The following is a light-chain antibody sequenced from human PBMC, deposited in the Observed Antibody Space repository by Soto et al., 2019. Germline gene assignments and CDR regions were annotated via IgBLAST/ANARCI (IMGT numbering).Light chain of an antibody. CDR2: GAS. V-gene: IGKV3-15*01. CDR1: QSVSSN. J-gene: IGKJ1*01. CDR3: QQYNNWLRP. Sequence: EIVMTQSPATLSVSPGERATLSCRASQSVSSNLAWYQQKPGQAPRLLIYGASNRATGIPAKFSGSGSGTAFTLTISSLQSEDFAVYYYQQYNNWLRPFGQGTKEEI.